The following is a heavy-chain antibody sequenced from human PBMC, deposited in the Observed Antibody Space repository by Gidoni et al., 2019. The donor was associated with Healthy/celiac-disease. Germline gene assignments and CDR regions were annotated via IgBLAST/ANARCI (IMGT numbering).Heavy chain of an antibody. V-gene: IGHV4-4*07. D-gene: IGHD3-3*01. CDR1: GGSISSYY. CDR2: IYTRGST. Sequence: QVQLQESGPGLVKPSETLSLTCTVSGGSISSYYWSWIRQPAGKGLEWIGRIYTRGSTNYHPSLKSRVTMSVDTSKNQFSLKLSSVTAADTAVYYCARDRQMGDFWSGYYGEFDYWGQGTLVTVSS. CDR3: ARDRQMGDFWSGYYGEFDY. J-gene: IGHJ4*02.